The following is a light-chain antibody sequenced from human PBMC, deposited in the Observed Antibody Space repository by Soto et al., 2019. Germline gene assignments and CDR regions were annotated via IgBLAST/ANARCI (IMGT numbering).Light chain of an antibody. CDR2: EVF. CDR3: SSYAGSNNYV. V-gene: IGLV2-8*01. J-gene: IGLJ1*01. Sequence: QSALTQPPSASGSPGQSVTISCTGTSSDVGNYNYVSWYQQHPGKAPKLMINEVFKRPSGVPDRFSGSKSGNTASLTVSGLQAEDEADYYCSSYAGSNNYVFGTGTKLTVL. CDR1: SSDVGNYNY.